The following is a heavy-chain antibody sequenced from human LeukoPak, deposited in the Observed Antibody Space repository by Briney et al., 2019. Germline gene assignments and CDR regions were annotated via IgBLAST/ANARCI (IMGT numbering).Heavy chain of an antibody. CDR2: ISGSGGST. J-gene: IGHJ4*02. CDR1: GFTFSSYA. CDR3: AKGDTDPRIAAAGVYYFDY. Sequence: GGSLRLSCAASGFTFSSYAMSWVRQAPGKGLEWVSAISGSGGSTYYADSVKGRFTISRDNSKNTLYLQMNSLRAEDTAVYYCAKGDTDPRIAAAGVYYFDYWGQGTLVTVSS. V-gene: IGHV3-23*01. D-gene: IGHD6-13*01.